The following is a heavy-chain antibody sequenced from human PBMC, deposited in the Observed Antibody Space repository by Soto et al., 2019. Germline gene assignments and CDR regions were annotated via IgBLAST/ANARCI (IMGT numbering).Heavy chain of an antibody. CDR2: ISYDGSNK. CDR1: GFTFSSYG. J-gene: IGHJ4*02. V-gene: IGHV3-30*18. CDR3: AKDSGGFLLNLDY. Sequence: QVQLVESGGGVVQPGRSLRLSYAASGFTFSSYGMHWVRQAPGKGLEWVAVISYDGSNKYYADSVKGRFTISRDNSKNTLYLQMNSLRAEDRAVYYCAKDSGGFLLNLDYWGQGTLVTVSS. D-gene: IGHD2-2*02.